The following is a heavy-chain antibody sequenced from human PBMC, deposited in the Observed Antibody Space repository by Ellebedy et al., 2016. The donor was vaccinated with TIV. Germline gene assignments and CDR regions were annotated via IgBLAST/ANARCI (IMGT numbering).Heavy chain of an antibody. Sequence: KVSCKGSGYSFVTYWIGWVRQMPGKGLEWMGIIYPGDSDTRYSPSFQGQVTISADKSSSTAYLQWSSLKASDTAMYYCARPSTRGMDVWGQGTTVIVSS. D-gene: IGHD5-24*01. CDR1: GYSFVTYW. J-gene: IGHJ6*02. CDR3: ARPSTRGMDV. V-gene: IGHV5-51*01. CDR2: IYPGDSDT.